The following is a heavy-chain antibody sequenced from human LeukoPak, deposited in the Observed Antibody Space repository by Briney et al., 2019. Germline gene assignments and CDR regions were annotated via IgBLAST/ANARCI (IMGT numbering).Heavy chain of an antibody. CDR3: ARTEDSSNWNLEY. CDR1: GSTFSSFW. D-gene: IGHD1-1*01. CDR2: IKHDGSEK. V-gene: IGHV3-7*04. J-gene: IGHJ4*02. Sequence: GGSLRLSCAASGSTFSSFWMSWVRQAPGKGLEWVANIKHDGSEKNYVGSVKGRFNISRDNAENSLYLQMNSLRAEDTAVYYCARTEDSSNWNLEYWGQGTLVTASS.